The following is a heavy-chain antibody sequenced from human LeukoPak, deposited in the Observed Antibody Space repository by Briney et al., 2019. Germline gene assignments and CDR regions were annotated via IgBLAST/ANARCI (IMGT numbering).Heavy chain of an antibody. J-gene: IGHJ4*02. CDR2: IYSGGST. CDR3: ARAEGSGYYYDSSGYYHDY. CDR1: GFTVSSNY. Sequence: GGSLRLSCAASGFTVSSNYMSWVRQAPGKGLGWVSVIYSGGSTYYADSVKGRFTISRDNSKNTLYLQMNSLRAEDTAVYYCARAEGSGYYYDSSGYYHDYWGQGTLVTVSS. D-gene: IGHD3-22*01. V-gene: IGHV3-53*01.